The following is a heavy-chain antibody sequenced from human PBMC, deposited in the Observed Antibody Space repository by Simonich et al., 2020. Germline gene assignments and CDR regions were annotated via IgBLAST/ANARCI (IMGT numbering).Heavy chain of an antibody. CDR1: GFTFSSYW. CDR2: IKSDGSSQ. V-gene: IGHV3-74*01. Sequence: EVQLVESGGGLVQPGGSLRLSCAASGFTFSSYWMHWVRQAPGKGLVGVSRIKSDGSSQSYADSVKGRFTISRDNAKNTLYLQMNSLRAEDTAVYYCAREAGDLWYFDLWGRGTLVTVSS. CDR3: AREAGDLWYFDL. D-gene: IGHD7-27*01. J-gene: IGHJ2*01.